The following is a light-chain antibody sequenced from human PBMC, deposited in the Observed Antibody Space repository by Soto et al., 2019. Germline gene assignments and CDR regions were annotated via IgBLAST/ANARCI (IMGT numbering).Light chain of an antibody. CDR2: SDN. CDR1: SSNIGSNT. J-gene: IGLJ2*01. V-gene: IGLV1-44*01. Sequence: QSVLTQPPSASGTPGQRVTISCSGSSSNIGSNTVNWYQQLPGTAPKLLIYSDNQRPSGVPDRFSASKSGTSASLAISGLQSEDEAHYYCAAWDDSLNALFGGGTKLTVL. CDR3: AAWDDSLNAL.